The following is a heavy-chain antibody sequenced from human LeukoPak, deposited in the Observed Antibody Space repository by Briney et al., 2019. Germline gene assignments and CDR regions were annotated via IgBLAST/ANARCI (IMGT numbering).Heavy chain of an antibody. CDR3: ARPMTGTGLTYYYYGMDI. CDR1: GYAFTGYY. J-gene: IGHJ6*02. CDR2: INPNSGGT. Sequence: ASVKVSCKASGYAFTGYYLHWVRQAPGQGLEWLGWINPNSGGTHYAQKFQGRVTVTRDTSISTAYIELNSLRSEDTALYYCARPMTGTGLTYYYYGMDIWGQGTTVTVSS. D-gene: IGHD1-1*01. V-gene: IGHV1-2*02.